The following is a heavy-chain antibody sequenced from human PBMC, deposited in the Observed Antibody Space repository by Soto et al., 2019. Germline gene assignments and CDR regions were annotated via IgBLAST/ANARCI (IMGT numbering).Heavy chain of an antibody. CDR3: AGMQDGALAY. CDR1: GDSVSSNSAA. J-gene: IGHJ4*02. V-gene: IGHV6-1*01. D-gene: IGHD1-26*01. CDR2: TYYRSKWYN. Sequence: SQTLSLTCAISGDSVSSNSAAWNWIRQSPSRGLEWLGRTYYRSKWYNEYAVSLKSRITIKPDTSKNQFSLQLNSVIPEDTAVYYCAGMQDGALAYWGQGTLVTVSS.